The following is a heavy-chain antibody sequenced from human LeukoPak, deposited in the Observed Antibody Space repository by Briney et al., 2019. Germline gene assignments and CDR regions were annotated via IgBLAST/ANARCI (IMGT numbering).Heavy chain of an antibody. CDR3: ARVNRVYYYYVDV. CDR1: GFTFSSYS. Sequence: GGSLRLSCAASGFTFSSYSMNWVRQAPGKGLEWVSSISSSSSYIYYADSVKGRFTISRDNAKNTLYLQMNSLRAEDTAVYYCARVNRVYYYYVDVWGKGTTVTVSS. J-gene: IGHJ6*03. CDR2: ISSSSSYI. V-gene: IGHV3-21*01.